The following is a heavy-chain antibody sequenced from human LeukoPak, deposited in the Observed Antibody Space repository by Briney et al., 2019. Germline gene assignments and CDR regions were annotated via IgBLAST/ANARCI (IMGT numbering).Heavy chain of an antibody. V-gene: IGHV3-21*01. CDR2: ISSSSSYI. CDR3: ARELDSSGYYYFDY. CDR1: GFTFSSYG. Sequence: PGGSLRLSCAASGFTFSSYGMNWVRQAPGKGLEWVSSISSSSSYIYYADSVKGRFTISRDNAKNSLYLQMNSLRAEDTAVYYCARELDSSGYYYFDYWGQGTLVTVSS. J-gene: IGHJ4*02. D-gene: IGHD3-22*01.